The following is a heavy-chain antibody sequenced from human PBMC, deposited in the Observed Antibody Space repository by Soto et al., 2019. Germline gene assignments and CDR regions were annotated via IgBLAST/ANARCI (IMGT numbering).Heavy chain of an antibody. V-gene: IGHV1-46*01. CDR3: ARGTTSSSWYDC. CDR1: GYTFTDYY. D-gene: IGHD6-13*01. CDR2: INPSGGGT. J-gene: IGHJ4*02. Sequence: QVQRVQSGAEVKMPGASVKVSCKASGYTFTDYYIHWVRQAPGQGLEWMGIINPSGGGTRYAQKFQGRVTMARDTSTSTVYMELSSLRSEDTAVYYCARGTTSSSWYDCWGQGTLVTVSS.